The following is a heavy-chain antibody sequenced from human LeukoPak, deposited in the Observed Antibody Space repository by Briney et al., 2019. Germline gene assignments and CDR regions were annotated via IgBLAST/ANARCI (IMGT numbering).Heavy chain of an antibody. CDR2: ASAYNGNT. J-gene: IGHJ4*02. Sequence: ASVKVSCKASGYTFTSYGISWVRQAPGQGLEWMGWASAYNGNTNYAQKLQGRVTMTTDTSTSTAYMELRSLRSDDTAVYYCARDFLSGGYYDSSGYDYWGQGTLVTVSS. CDR3: ARDFLSGGYYDSSGYDY. D-gene: IGHD3-22*01. CDR1: GYTFTSYG. V-gene: IGHV1-18*01.